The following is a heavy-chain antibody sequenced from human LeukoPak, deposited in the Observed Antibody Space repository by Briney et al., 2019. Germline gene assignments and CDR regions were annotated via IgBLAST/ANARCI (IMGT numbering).Heavy chain of an antibody. CDR2: INWSGGST. Sequence: GRSLRLSCAASGFTFDDYGMSWVRQAPGKGLEWVSGINWSGGSTGYADSVKGRFTISRDNAKNSLYLRMNSLRAEDTALYYCARGYSSSLYYYMDVWGKGTTVTVSS. CDR3: ARGYSSSLYYYMDV. D-gene: IGHD6-13*01. V-gene: IGHV3-20*04. J-gene: IGHJ6*03. CDR1: GFTFDDYG.